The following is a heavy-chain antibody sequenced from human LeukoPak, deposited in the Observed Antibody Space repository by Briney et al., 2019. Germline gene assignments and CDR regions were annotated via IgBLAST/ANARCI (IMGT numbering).Heavy chain of an antibody. CDR3: ARGRLGELLLIDY. Sequence: SETLSLTCTVSGGSISISNGSWIRHPPGKGLEWIRYIYYSGSINYNPSLKSRVTISVDTSKNQFSLKLSSVTAADTAVYYCARGRLGELLLIDYWGQGTLVTVSS. CDR2: IYYSGSI. D-gene: IGHD3-16*01. V-gene: IGHV4-59*01. J-gene: IGHJ4*02. CDR1: GGSISISN.